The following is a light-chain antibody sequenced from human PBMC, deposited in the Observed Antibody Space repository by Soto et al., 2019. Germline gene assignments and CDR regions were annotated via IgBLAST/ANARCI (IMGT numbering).Light chain of an antibody. Sequence: DIQMTQSPSSLSASVGDRVTITCRASQSISSYLNWYQQKPGKAPKLLIYAASSLENGAPSRFSGSGSGTDLTLTISSLQPEDFATYYCQQSYSTPPWTSGQGTKVEIK. V-gene: IGKV1-39*01. CDR3: QQSYSTPPWT. J-gene: IGKJ1*01. CDR2: AAS. CDR1: QSISSY.